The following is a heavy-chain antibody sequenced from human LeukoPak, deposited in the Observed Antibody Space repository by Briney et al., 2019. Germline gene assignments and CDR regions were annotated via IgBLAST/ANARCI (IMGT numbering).Heavy chain of an antibody. D-gene: IGHD2-8*01. Sequence: SETLSLTCAVSGGSISSSNWWSWVRQPPGKGLEWIGEIYHSGSTNYNPSLKSRVTISVDKSKNQFTLKLSSVTAADTAVYYCASGLGTDGYYYGMDVWGQGTTVTVSS. CDR3: ASGLGTDGYYYGMDV. V-gene: IGHV4-4*02. J-gene: IGHJ6*02. CDR1: GGSISSSNW. CDR2: IYHSGST.